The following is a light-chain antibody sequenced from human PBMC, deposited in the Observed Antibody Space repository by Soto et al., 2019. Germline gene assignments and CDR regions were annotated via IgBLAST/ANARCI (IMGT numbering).Light chain of an antibody. CDR1: SSNIGAGYD. CDR3: CSYAGSYFYV. J-gene: IGLJ1*01. CDR2: DNK. Sequence: QSVLTQPPSVSGAPGQRVTISCTGSSSNIGAGYDVHWYQQLPGRAPKLIIYDNKNRPSGVPDRFSGSNSGTSASLAITGLQAEDEADYYCCSYAGSYFYVFGGGTKLTVL. V-gene: IGLV1-40*01.